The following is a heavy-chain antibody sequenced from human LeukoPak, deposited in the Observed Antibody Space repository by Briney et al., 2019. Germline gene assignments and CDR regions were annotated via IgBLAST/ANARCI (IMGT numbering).Heavy chain of an antibody. CDR3: ARPWRWVAAGNEYYFDY. CDR2: IYYSGST. V-gene: IGHV4-59*01. D-gene: IGHD6-13*01. Sequence: SETLSLTCTVSGGSISSYYWSWIRQPPGKGLEWIGYIYYSGSTNYNPSLKSRVTISVDTSKNQFSLNLTSVTAADTAVYYCARPWRWVAAGNEYYFDYWGQGTLVTVSS. J-gene: IGHJ4*02. CDR1: GGSISSYY.